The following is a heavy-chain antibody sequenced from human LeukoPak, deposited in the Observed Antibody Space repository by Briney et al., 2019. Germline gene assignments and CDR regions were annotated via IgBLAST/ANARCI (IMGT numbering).Heavy chain of an antibody. J-gene: IGHJ4*02. V-gene: IGHV3-23*01. D-gene: IGHD5-18*01. CDR1: GFTFSDFP. CDR3: ATYRQIQVPFEF. CDR2: IFPSSVEI. Sequence: GGSLRLSCAASGFTFSDFPMIWVRQAPGKGLEWVSTIFPSSVEIHYADSVKGRFTISRDNSRSTLSLQMDSLRAEDTATYYCATYRQIQVPFEFWGQGTLVTVSP.